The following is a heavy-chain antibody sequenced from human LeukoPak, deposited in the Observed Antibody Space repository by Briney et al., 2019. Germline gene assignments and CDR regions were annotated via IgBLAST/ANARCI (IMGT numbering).Heavy chain of an antibody. J-gene: IGHJ5*02. Sequence: ASVKVSCKASGYTFTSYDINWVRQATGQGLEWMGWMNPNSGNTGYAQKFQGRVTMTRNTSISTAYMELSSLRSEDTAVYYCARGSIAARPDWFDPWGQGTLVTVSS. CDR3: ARGSIAARPDWFDP. CDR2: MNPNSGNT. D-gene: IGHD6-6*01. V-gene: IGHV1-8*01. CDR1: GYTFTSYD.